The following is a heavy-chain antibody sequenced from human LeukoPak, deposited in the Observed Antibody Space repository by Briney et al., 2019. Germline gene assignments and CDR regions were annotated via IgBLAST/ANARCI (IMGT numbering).Heavy chain of an antibody. Sequence: SETLSLTCTVSGGSISSGNFYWSWIRQPAGKGLEWIGRIYTSGSTNYNPSLKSRVTISLDTSKNQFSLNLTSVTAADTAVYYCARAMSIAARLQTIFDYWGQGTLVTVSS. CDR1: GGSISSGNFY. D-gene: IGHD6-6*01. CDR3: ARAMSIAARLQTIFDY. CDR2: IYTSGST. J-gene: IGHJ4*02. V-gene: IGHV4-61*02.